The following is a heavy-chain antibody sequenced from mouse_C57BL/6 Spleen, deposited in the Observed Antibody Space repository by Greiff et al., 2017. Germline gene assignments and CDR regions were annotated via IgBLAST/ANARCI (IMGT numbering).Heavy chain of an antibody. CDR2: IYPESGGT. J-gene: IGHJ3*01. V-gene: IGHV14-2*01. CDR1: GFNFNDYC. CDR3: ARVALAQAFAY. D-gene: IGHD3-2*02. Sequence: VQLQQSGAELVKPGASVKLSCTASGFNFNDYCITWVKQRPEQGLEWIGRIYPESGGTKYAAKFQGKATITADTSSNTAYLQLSSLTSEDTAVYYCARVALAQAFAYWGQGTLVTVAA.